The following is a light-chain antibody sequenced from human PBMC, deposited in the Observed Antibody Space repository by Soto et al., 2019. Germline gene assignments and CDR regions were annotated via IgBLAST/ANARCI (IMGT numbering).Light chain of an antibody. CDR3: QQYNSYSPWT. J-gene: IGKJ1*01. V-gene: IGKV1-5*03. CDR1: QSISTW. Sequence: DIHITHSPSTLSSSLGDRVTITCRASQSISTWLAWYQQKSGKAPKLLIYEASTLGSGVPSRFSGSGSGTEFTLTISSLQPDDFATYYCQQYNSYSPWTFGQGTKVDI. CDR2: EAS.